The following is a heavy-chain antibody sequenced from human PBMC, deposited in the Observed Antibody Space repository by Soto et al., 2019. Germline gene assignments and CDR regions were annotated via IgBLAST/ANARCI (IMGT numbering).Heavy chain of an antibody. V-gene: IGHV4-30-4*01. CDR1: GGSISSGYYY. D-gene: IGHD3-16*02. CDR2: IYYSGNT. J-gene: IGHJ4*02. Sequence: SETLSLTCSVSGGSISSGYYYWSWIRQPPGKDREWSGNIYYSGNTYYNPSLKSRLIISIDTSKNQCSLKGGSGTAADPAVYYCARGRPNPGNNYYDYVWGSNRYTNYFDYWGQGTLVTVSS. CDR3: ARGRPNPGNNYYDYVWGSNRYTNYFDY.